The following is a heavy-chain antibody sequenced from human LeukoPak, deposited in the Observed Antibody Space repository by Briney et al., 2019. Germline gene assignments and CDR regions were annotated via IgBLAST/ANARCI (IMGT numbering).Heavy chain of an antibody. J-gene: IGHJ3*02. CDR1: AFTFSSYA. Sequence: GGSLRLSCAASAFTFSSYAMSWVRQAPGKGLEWVSAITGSGDSTYYADSVKGRFTISRDNSKNTLYMQMNSLRDEDTAVYYCGKGSSPARSSVGTTSAFDIWGQGTMVTVSS. CDR3: GKGSSPARSSVGTTSAFDI. V-gene: IGHV3-23*01. CDR2: ITGSGDST. D-gene: IGHD1-26*01.